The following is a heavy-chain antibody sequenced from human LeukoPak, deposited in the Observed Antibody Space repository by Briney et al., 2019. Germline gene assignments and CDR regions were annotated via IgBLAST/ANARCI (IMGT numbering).Heavy chain of an antibody. J-gene: IGHJ6*03. CDR3: ARDHHDVLTGYYSNYYNYYYMDV. CDR1: GFTFSTYG. CDR2: IWYDGSNK. V-gene: IGHV3-33*01. D-gene: IGHD3-9*01. Sequence: GRSLRLSGAASGFTFSTYGMHWVRQAPGKGLEWVAVIWYDGSNKYYTDSVKGRFTISRDNCKNTLYLQMNSLRAEDTAVYYCARDHHDVLTGYYSNYYNYYYMDVWGKGTTVTVSS.